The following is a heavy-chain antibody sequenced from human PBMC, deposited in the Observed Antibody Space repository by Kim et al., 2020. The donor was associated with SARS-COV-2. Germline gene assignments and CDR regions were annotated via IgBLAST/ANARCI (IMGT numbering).Heavy chain of an antibody. V-gene: IGHV4-31*03. CDR2: IYYSGNT. CDR1: GGSISSGGYY. CDR3: ARRTGSISGAVDY. Sequence: SETLSLTCTVSGGSISSGGYYWSWIRQHPGKGLEWIGYIYYSGNTYYNPSLKSRVSLSVDTSKNQLSLKLNSVTAADTAAYYCARRTGSISGAVDYWGQGTLVTVSS. D-gene: IGHD1-26*01. J-gene: IGHJ4*02.